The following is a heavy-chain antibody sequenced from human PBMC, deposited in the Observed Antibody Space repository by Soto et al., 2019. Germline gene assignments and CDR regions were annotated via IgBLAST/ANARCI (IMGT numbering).Heavy chain of an antibody. CDR3: ARNQTTLKTEKSYYYYGMDV. Sequence: ASETLSLTCTVSGGSISSYYWSWIRQPPGKGLEWIGYIYYSGSTNYNPSLKSRVTISVDTSKNQFSLKLSSVTAADTAVYYCARNQTTLKTEKSYYYYGMDVWGQGTTVTVSS. J-gene: IGHJ6*02. CDR2: IYYSGST. D-gene: IGHD4-17*01. V-gene: IGHV4-59*12. CDR1: GGSISSYY.